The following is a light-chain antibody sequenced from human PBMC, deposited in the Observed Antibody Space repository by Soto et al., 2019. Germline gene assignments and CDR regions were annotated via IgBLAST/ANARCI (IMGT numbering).Light chain of an antibody. V-gene: IGLV6-57*04. CDR1: SGSIANNY. CDR2: KDD. CDR3: QSYYSSTIV. Sequence: LTQPLSVSESPGKTVSISCTRSSGSIANNYVQWFQQRPGSAPTTVIYKDDQRPSGVPDRFSGSVDSSSNSASLTISGLKSEDEADYFCQSYYSSTIVFGGGTKLTVL. J-gene: IGLJ2*01.